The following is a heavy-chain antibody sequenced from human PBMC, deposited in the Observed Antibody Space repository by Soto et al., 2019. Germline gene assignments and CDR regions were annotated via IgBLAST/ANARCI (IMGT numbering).Heavy chain of an antibody. CDR2: LIPIFGTA. CDR1: GGTFSSYA. CDR3: AREGVTIFGVVTYYGMDV. Sequence: QVQLVQSGAEVKKPGSSVKVSCKASGGTFSSYAISWVRQAPGQGLEWMGGLIPIFGTANYAQKFQGRVTITAEKSTSTTYMELSSLRSEDTAVYYCAREGVTIFGVVTYYGMDVWGQGTTVTVSS. J-gene: IGHJ6*02. D-gene: IGHD3-3*01. V-gene: IGHV1-69*06.